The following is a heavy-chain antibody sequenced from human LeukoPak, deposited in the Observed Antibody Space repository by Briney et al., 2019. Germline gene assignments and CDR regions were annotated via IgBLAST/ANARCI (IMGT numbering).Heavy chain of an antibody. CDR1: AFTFTNYA. D-gene: IGHD3-10*01. CDR3: AKDRMVRGVTYFDY. Sequence: GGSLRLSCAASAFTFTNYAMSWVRQAPGKGLEWVSLISDSGGSTYYADSVKGRFTISRDNSKNTLYLQMNSLRAEDTAVYYCAKDRMVRGVTYFDYWGQGTLVTVSS. CDR2: ISDSGGST. V-gene: IGHV3-23*01. J-gene: IGHJ4*02.